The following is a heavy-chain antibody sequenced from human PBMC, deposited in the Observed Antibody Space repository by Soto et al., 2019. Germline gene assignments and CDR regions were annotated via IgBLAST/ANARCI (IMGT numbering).Heavy chain of an antibody. CDR2: ISGSGGST. Sequence: GSLRLSCAASGFTFSNYAISWVRQAPGKGLEWVSSISGSGGSTYYADSVKVRFTISRDNSKNTLYLQMNRLRAEDTAVYYCATYSGNYERYGVYYGMDVWGQGTTVTVSS. D-gene: IGHD1-26*01. CDR1: GFTFSNYA. CDR3: ATYSGNYERYGVYYGMDV. V-gene: IGHV3-23*01. J-gene: IGHJ6*02.